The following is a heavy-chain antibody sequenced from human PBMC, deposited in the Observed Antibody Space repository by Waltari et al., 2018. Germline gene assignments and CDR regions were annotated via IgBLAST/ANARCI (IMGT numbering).Heavy chain of an antibody. J-gene: IGHJ3*02. D-gene: IGHD7-27*01. V-gene: IGHV1-69*12. CDR3: AKEGSGDRSFDI. CDR1: GDSFSSYT. Sequence: QVQLVQSGAEVKKPGSSVKVSCKASGDSFSSYTITWVRQAPGQGPEWMGGFSPLFGTANYAQKFPGRVTITADESTSTAHMELNSLRSDDTAVYYCAKEGSGDRSFDIWGQGTMVTVSS. CDR2: FSPLFGTA.